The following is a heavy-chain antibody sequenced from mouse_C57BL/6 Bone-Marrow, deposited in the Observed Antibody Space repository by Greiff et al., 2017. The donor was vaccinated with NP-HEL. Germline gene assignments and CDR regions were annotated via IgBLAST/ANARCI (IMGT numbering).Heavy chain of an antibody. CDR2: IDPEDGET. CDR1: GFNFKDYY. Sequence: VQLQQSGAELVKPGASVKFSCPASGFNFKDYYMHWVKQRTEQGLEWIGRIDPEDGETKYTQKFQGKATKTADTSSNTAYLQLSSLTSEDTAVYYCARHGILQDYWGQGTTLTVSS. CDR3: ARHGILQDY. D-gene: IGHD1-1*01. J-gene: IGHJ2*01. V-gene: IGHV14-2*01.